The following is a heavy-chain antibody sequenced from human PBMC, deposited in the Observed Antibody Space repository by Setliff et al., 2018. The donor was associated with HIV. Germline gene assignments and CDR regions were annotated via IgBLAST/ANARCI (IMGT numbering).Heavy chain of an antibody. CDR3: ARQYGSGSYLNY. Sequence: SETLSLTCAVSGYSISSGYYWGWIRQPPGKGLEWIGSIYHSGSTYYNPSLKSRVTISVDTSKNQFSLKLSSVTAADTAVYYCARQYGSGSYLNYWSQGTLVTVSS. D-gene: IGHD3-10*01. CDR1: GYSISSGYY. J-gene: IGHJ4*02. CDR2: IYHSGST. V-gene: IGHV4-38-2*01.